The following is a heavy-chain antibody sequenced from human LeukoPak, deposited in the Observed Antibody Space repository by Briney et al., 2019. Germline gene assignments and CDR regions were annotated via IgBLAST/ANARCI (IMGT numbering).Heavy chain of an antibody. CDR1: GGSISSGSYY. CDR3: ARSVYYYDSSGYYPLFDY. J-gene: IGHJ4*02. Sequence: KSSQTLSLTCTVSGGSISSGSYYWSWIRQPAGKGLEWIGRIYTSGSTNYNPSLKSRVTISVDTSKNQFSLKLSSVTAADTAVYHCARSVYYYDSSGYYPLFDYWGQGTLVTVSS. CDR2: IYTSGST. V-gene: IGHV4-61*02. D-gene: IGHD3-22*01.